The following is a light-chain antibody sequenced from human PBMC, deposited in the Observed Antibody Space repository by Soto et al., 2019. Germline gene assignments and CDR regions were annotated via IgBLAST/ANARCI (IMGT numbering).Light chain of an antibody. CDR3: QQYYSNST. CDR1: QSISSW. J-gene: IGKJ1*01. Sequence: DIQNPQSPSTLSTSVGDRVTITFRASQSISSWLAWYQQKPGRAPKLLIYKASSLESGVPSRFSGSGSGTEFTLTISSLQPDDFATYYCQQYYSNSTFGQGTKVDIK. V-gene: IGKV1-5*03. CDR2: KAS.